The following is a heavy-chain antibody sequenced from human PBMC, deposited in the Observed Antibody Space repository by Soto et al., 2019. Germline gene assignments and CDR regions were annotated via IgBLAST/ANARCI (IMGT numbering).Heavy chain of an antibody. Sequence: SETLSLTCTVSGGSISSGDYYWSWIRQPPGKGLEWIGYIYYSGSTYYNPSLKSRVTISVDTSKNQFSLKLSSVTAADTAVYYCASAVVTVNWLDPWGQGTLVTVSS. CDR2: IYYSGST. CDR1: GGSISSGDYY. CDR3: ASAVVTVNWLDP. V-gene: IGHV4-30-4*01. J-gene: IGHJ5*02. D-gene: IGHD2-15*01.